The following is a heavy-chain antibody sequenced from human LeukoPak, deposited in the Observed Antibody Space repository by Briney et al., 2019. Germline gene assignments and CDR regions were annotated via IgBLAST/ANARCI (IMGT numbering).Heavy chain of an antibody. D-gene: IGHD4-23*01. Sequence: GYXXXSNWXGWVRRVPGKGLEWMGIIYPRDSDTVYSPSFQGQVTMSVDKSISTAYLQWSSLKASDTAIYFCARRDYGGHAAYFDYWGQGTLVTASS. CDR2: IYPRDSDT. CDR3: ARRDYGGHAAYFDY. CDR1: GYXXXSNW. J-gene: IGHJ4*02. V-gene: IGHV5-51*01.